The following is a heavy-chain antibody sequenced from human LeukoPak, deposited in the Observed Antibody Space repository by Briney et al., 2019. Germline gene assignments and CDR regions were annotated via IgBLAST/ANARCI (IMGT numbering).Heavy chain of an antibody. CDR2: ISGSGGST. V-gene: IGHV3-23*01. Sequence: GGSLRLSCAASGFTVSSNYMSWVRQAPGKGLEWVSAISGSGGSTYYADSVKGRFTISRDNSKNTLYLQMNSLRAEDTAVYYCATDILTGPYYYYGMDVWGQGTTVTVSS. D-gene: IGHD3-9*01. CDR1: GFTVSSNY. J-gene: IGHJ6*02. CDR3: ATDILTGPYYYYGMDV.